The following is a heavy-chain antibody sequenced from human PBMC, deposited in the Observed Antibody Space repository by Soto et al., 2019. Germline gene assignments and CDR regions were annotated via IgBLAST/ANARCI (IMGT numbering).Heavy chain of an antibody. V-gene: IGHV6-1*01. CDR3: ARDYYYGMDV. Sequence: SETLSLTCAISGDSVSSNSAAWYWSRQSPARGLEWLGRTYYRSKWYNDYAVSVKSRIVINPDTSKNQFSLQLNSVTPEDTAVYYCARDYYYGMDVWGQGTTVTVSS. CDR2: TYYRSKWYN. CDR1: GDSVSSNSAA. J-gene: IGHJ6*02.